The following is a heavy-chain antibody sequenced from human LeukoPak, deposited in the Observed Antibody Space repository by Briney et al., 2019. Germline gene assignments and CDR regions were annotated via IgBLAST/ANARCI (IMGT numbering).Heavy chain of an antibody. D-gene: IGHD1-26*01. V-gene: IGHV1-2*02. CDR3: ARVPPWRESGRWRFDY. CDR2: INPNSGGT. CDR1: GYTFTGYY. Sequence: ASVKLSCKASGYTFTGYYMHWVRQAPGQGLEWMGWINPNSGGTNYAQKFQGRVTMTRDTSISTAYMELSRLRSDDTAVYYCARVPPWRESGRWRFDYWGQGTLVTVSS. J-gene: IGHJ4*02.